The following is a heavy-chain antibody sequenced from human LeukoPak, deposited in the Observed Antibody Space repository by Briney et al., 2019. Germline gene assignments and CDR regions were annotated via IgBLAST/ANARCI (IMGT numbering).Heavy chain of an antibody. CDR2: ISYSGST. CDR1: GTSITRDY. Sequence: SETLSLTCTVSGTSITRDYWTWIRQPPGKGLEWVGCISYSGSTHYSPSLSSRVSISLDTSKNQFSLRLKSVTAADTAVYYCARGDESLVYGMDVWGQGTTVTVSS. CDR3: ARGDESLVYGMDV. J-gene: IGHJ6*02. V-gene: IGHV4-59*08.